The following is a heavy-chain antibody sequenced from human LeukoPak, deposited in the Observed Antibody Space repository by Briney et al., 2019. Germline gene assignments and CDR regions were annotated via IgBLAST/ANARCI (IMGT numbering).Heavy chain of an antibody. D-gene: IGHD5-12*01. V-gene: IGHV3-48*01. CDR1: GFTVSSFG. CDR2: IGTTTSTI. J-gene: IGHJ4*02. CDR3: AKDLYAQATRSPFEY. Sequence: GRSLRLSCAASGFTVSSFGMNWVRQAPGKGLEWVSYIGTTTSTIYYADSVKGRFTISGDNSKNMLYLQMDSLRAEDTAVYYCAKDLYAQATRSPFEYWGQGTLVTVSS.